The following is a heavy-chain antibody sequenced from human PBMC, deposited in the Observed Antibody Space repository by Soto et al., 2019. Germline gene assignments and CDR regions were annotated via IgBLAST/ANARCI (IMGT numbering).Heavy chain of an antibody. V-gene: IGHV3-30*18. CDR1: GFTFSSYG. Sequence: TLSCAASGFTFSSYGMHWVRQAPGKGLEWVAVISYDGSNKYYADSVKGRFTISRDNSKNTLYLQMNSLRAEDTAVYYCANLLAAAGWYYYYYYGMDVWGQGTTVTVSS. CDR3: ANLLAAAGWYYYYYYGMDV. CDR2: ISYDGSNK. J-gene: IGHJ6*02. D-gene: IGHD6-13*01.